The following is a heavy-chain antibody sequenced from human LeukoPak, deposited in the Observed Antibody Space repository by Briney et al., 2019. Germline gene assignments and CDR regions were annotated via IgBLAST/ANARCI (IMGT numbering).Heavy chain of an antibody. CDR3: ATITWYSDYYFAY. D-gene: IGHD4-11*01. Sequence: ASVKVSCKASGYTFTGYYIHWVRQAPGQGLEWMGMINPSDAFTSYAQKFQGRVTMTRDMSPRTVHMELIRLRSEDTAVYYCATITWYSDYYFAYWGQGTPVTVSS. CDR1: GYTFTGYY. CDR2: INPSDAFT. J-gene: IGHJ4*02. V-gene: IGHV1-46*01.